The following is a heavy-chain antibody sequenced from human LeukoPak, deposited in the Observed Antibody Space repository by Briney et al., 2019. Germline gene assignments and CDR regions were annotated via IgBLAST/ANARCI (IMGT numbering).Heavy chain of an antibody. D-gene: IGHD3-22*01. CDR1: GFTFSSYA. V-gene: IGHV3-23*01. CDR3: AKGVGMSSSGYYLDY. CDR2: ISGSGGST. J-gene: IGHJ4*02. Sequence: GGSLRLSCAASGFTFSSYAMSWVRQAPGKGLEWVSAISGSGGSTYYADSVKGRFTISRDNSKNTLYLQMNSLRAEDTAVYYCAKGVGMSSSGYYLDYWGRGTLVTVSS.